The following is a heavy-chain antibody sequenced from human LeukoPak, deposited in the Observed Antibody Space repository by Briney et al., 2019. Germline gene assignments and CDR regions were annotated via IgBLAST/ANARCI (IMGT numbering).Heavy chain of an antibody. CDR2: INHSGST. CDR1: GGSFSGYY. Sequence: SETLSLTCAVYGGSFSGYYWSWIRQPPGKGLEWIGEINHSGSTNYNPSLKSRVTISVDTSKNQFSLKLSSVTAADTAVYYCASGSGSHNYYYYGMDVWGQGTTVTVSS. D-gene: IGHD3-10*01. CDR3: ASGSGSHNYYYYGMDV. V-gene: IGHV4-34*01. J-gene: IGHJ6*02.